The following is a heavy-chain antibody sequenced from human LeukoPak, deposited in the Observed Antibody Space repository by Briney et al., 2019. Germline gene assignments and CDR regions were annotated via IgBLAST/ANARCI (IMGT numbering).Heavy chain of an antibody. CDR1: GGTFSSYA. D-gene: IGHD2-2*02. J-gene: IGHJ4*02. Sequence: ASVKVSCKASGGTFSSYAISWVRQAPGQGLEWMGGIIPIFGTANYAQKFQGRVTITTDESTSTAYMELSSLRSEDTAVYYCARVGGCSSTSCYTHEGYFDYWGQGTLVTVSS. CDR3: ARVGGCSSTSCYTHEGYFDY. V-gene: IGHV1-69*05. CDR2: IIPIFGTA.